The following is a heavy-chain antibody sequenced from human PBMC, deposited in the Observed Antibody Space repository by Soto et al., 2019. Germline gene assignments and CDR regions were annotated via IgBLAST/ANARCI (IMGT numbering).Heavy chain of an antibody. V-gene: IGHV1-18*01. CDR3: ARASSSSPDDY. J-gene: IGHJ4*02. D-gene: IGHD6-13*01. CDR1: GYTFSNYG. CDR2: ISAYNGKT. Sequence: QVQLVQSGAEVKKPGASVKVSCKASGYTFSNYGITWVRQAPGQGLEWMAWISAYNGKTNFAQNFQGRVTMTTDTSTDTAYMERRSLRSDDTAVYYCARASSSSPDDYWGQGTLVTVSS.